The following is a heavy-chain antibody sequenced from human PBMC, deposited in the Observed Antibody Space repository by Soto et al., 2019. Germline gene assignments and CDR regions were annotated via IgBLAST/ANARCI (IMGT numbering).Heavy chain of an antibody. D-gene: IGHD2-15*01. J-gene: IGHJ5*02. CDR2: IYHSGST. CDR3: ARVKIGSGGSNNWFDP. CDR1: GGSISSGDYY. Sequence: PSETLSLTCTVSGGSISSGDYYWSWIRQPPGKGLEWIGYIYHSGSTYYNPSLKSRVTISVDRSKNQFSLKLSSVTAADTAVYYCARVKIGSGGSNNWFDPWGQGTLVTVSS. V-gene: IGHV4-30-2*01.